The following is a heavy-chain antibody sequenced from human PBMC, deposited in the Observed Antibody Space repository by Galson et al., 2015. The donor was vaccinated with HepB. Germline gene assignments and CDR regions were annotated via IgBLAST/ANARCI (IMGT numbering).Heavy chain of an antibody. V-gene: IGHV3-11*05. Sequence: SLRLSCAASGFTFSDYYMSWIRQAPGKGLEWVSYISSSSSYTNYADSVKGRFTISRDNAKNSLYLQMNSLRAEDTAVYYCARGGPSSGYADYWGQGTLVTVSS. CDR1: GFTFSDYY. CDR2: ISSSSSYT. D-gene: IGHD5-12*01. J-gene: IGHJ4*02. CDR3: ARGGPSSGYADY.